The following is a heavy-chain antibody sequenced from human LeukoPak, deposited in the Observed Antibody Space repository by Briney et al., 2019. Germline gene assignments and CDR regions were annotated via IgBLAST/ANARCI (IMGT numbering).Heavy chain of an antibody. CDR3: ARGLHSYRLRKYYYMDV. CDR1: GYTFTSYD. Sequence: ASVKLCCKASGYTFTSYDINWVRQATGQGLEWMGWMNLNSGNTGYAQKFQGRVTMTRNTSISTAYMELSSLRSEDTAVYFCARGLHSYRLRKYYYMDVWGKGTTVTISS. D-gene: IGHD4-17*01. CDR2: MNLNSGNT. V-gene: IGHV1-8*01. J-gene: IGHJ6*03.